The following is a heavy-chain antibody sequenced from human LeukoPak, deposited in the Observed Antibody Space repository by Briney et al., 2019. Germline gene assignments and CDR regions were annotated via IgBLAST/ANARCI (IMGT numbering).Heavy chain of an antibody. D-gene: IGHD3-10*01. CDR1: GFTFSIYS. Sequence: GGSLRLSCAASGFTFSIYSMNWVRHAPGKGLERVSSISSSSSYIYYADSVKGRFTISRDNAKNSFYLHMNSLTPQATPVNYCPSRASGSYAFPWGKGTLVTVSS. V-gene: IGHV3-21*01. CDR3: PSRASGSYAFP. J-gene: IGHJ5*02. CDR2: ISSSSSYI.